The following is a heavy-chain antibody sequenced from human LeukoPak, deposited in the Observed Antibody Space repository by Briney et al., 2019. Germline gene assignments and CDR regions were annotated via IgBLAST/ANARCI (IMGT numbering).Heavy chain of an antibody. CDR3: ATAPKGLPIDY. CDR1: GYTLTELS. J-gene: IGHJ4*02. V-gene: IGHV1-24*01. CDR2: FDPEDGET. Sequence: VASVKVSCTVSGYTLTELSMHWVRQAPGKGLEGMGGFDPEDGETIYAQKFQGRVTMTEDTSTDTAYMELSSLRSEDTAVYYCATAPKGLPIDYWGQGTLVTVSS.